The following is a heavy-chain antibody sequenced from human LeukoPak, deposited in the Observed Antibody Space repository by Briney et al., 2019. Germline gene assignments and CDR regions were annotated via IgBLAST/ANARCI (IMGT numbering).Heavy chain of an antibody. CDR1: GYTFTSYD. Sequence: ASVKVSCNASGYTFTSYDINWVRQATGQGHEWKGWMNPNSGNTAYAQKFQGRGTITRNTSISTAYLELSSLRSEDTAVYYCARGLTGLRYFDWLLSPNLWGSNWFDPWGQGTLVTVSS. J-gene: IGHJ5*02. CDR3: ARGLTGLRYFDWLLSPNLWGSNWFDP. CDR2: MNPNSGNT. V-gene: IGHV1-8*03. D-gene: IGHD3-9*01.